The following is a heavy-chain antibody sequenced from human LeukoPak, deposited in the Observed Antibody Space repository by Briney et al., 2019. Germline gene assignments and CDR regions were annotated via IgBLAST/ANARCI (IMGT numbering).Heavy chain of an antibody. CDR2: INPNSGGT. CDR1: GYTFTGYY. J-gene: IGHJ6*03. Sequence: GASVKVSCKASGYTFTGYYMHWVRQAPGQGLEWMGWINPNSGGTNYAQKFQGRVTMTRDTSISTAYMELSRLRSDDTAVYYCARRMLYYDFWSGFPVGSDHYYYTDVWGKRTTVPVSS. V-gene: IGHV1-2*02. CDR3: ARRMLYYDFWSGFPVGSDHYYYTDV. D-gene: IGHD3-3*01.